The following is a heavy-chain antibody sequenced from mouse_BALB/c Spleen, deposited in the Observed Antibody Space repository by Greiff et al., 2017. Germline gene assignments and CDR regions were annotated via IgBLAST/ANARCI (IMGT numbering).Heavy chain of an antibody. V-gene: IGHV1-12*01. CDR2: IYPGNGDT. D-gene: IGHD1-1*01. CDR3: ARVYYGSSYVRGYFDV. CDR1: GYTFTSYN. J-gene: IGHJ1*01. Sequence: QVQLQQPGAELVKPGASVKMSCKASGYTFTSYNMHWVKQTPGQGLEWIGAIYPGNGDTSYNQKFKGKATLTADKSSSTAYMQLSSLTSEDSAVYYCARVYYGSSYVRGYFDVWGAGTTVTVSS.